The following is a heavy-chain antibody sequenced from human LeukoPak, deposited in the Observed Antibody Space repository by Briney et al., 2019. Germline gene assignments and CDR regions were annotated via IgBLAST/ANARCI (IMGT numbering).Heavy chain of an antibody. CDR3: ARIFWSPTTQKRRDGHPKDY. Sequence: GGSLRLSCAASGFTFSSYAMSWVRQAPGKGLEWVTAITDTGGSTYNADSVKGRFTISRDNSKNTLYLQMNSLRAEDTAVYYCARIFWSPTTQKRRDGHPKDYWGQGTLVTVSS. CDR2: ITDTGGST. J-gene: IGHJ4*02. D-gene: IGHD5-24*01. CDR1: GFTFSSYA. V-gene: IGHV3-23*01.